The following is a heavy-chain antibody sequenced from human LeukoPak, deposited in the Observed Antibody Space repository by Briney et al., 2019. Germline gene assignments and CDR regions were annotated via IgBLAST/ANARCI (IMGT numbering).Heavy chain of an antibody. CDR2: IYYSGST. Sequence: SETLSLTCTVSGGSISSSSYYWGWIRQPPGKGLEWIGSIYYSGSTYYNPSLKSRVTISVDTSKNQFSLKLSSVTAVDTAVYYCARVGPYDILTGFKRAFDIWGQGTMVTVSS. D-gene: IGHD3-9*01. CDR3: ARVGPYDILTGFKRAFDI. V-gene: IGHV4-39*07. J-gene: IGHJ3*02. CDR1: GGSISSSSYY.